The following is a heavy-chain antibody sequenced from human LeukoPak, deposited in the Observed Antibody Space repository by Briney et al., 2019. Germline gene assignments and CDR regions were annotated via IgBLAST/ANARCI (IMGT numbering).Heavy chain of an antibody. Sequence: ASVKVSCKASGYTFTSYGISWVRQAPGQGLEWMAWISAYNGNTNYAQKFQGRVTITRNTSISTAYVELSSLRSEDTAVYYCARGRRSGYLYYYYYMDVWGKGTTVTVSS. V-gene: IGHV1-18*01. CDR1: GYTFTSYG. D-gene: IGHD6-19*01. J-gene: IGHJ6*03. CDR3: ARGRRSGYLYYYYYMDV. CDR2: ISAYNGNT.